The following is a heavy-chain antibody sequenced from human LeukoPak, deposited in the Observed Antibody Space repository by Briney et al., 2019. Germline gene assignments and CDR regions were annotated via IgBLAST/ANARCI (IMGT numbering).Heavy chain of an antibody. CDR1: GYNLPDLS. V-gene: IGHV1-24*01. CDR3: AKSHGDYGLLDY. CDR2: FDPEDGEP. Sequence: GASGKGSCNVFGYNLPDLSLHWVRQAPGKGPEWMGGFDPEDGEPIYAQKFQGRLSMTEDTSKDTGYMELRTLRSEDTALYYCAKSHGDYGLLDYWGQGTLVTVSS. D-gene: IGHD4-17*01. J-gene: IGHJ4*02.